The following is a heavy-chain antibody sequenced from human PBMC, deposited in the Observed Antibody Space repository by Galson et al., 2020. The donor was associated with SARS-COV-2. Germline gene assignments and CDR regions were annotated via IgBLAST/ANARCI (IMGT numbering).Heavy chain of an antibody. CDR2: VSSDGGHK. D-gene: IGHD3-10*01. V-gene: IGHV3-30*18. J-gene: IGHJ5*02. CDR3: AQKAAGSGSPGDWFDP. CDR1: GITFGNYA. Sequence: TGGSLRLSCAASGITFGNYATHWVRQAPGKGLEWVAVVSSDGGHKYYADSVKGRFTISRDKSKNTVYLQMNSVRPDDTAVYYCAQKAAGSGSPGDWFDPWVQGTRVTVSS.